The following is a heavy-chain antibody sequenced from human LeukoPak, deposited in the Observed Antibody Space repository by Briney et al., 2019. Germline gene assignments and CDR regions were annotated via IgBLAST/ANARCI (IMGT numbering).Heavy chain of an antibody. Sequence: SETLSLTCTVSGGSITSYYWSWIRQSAGKGLECFGYNHYTGSNNYNPSLKSRVTISVETFKNQFSLKLKSVTAADTGVYYCARGGYYGSGNDFRFDPWGQGTLVTVSS. V-gene: IGHV4-59*01. CDR1: GGSITSYY. CDR3: ARGGYYGSGNDFRFDP. D-gene: IGHD3-10*01. J-gene: IGHJ5*02. CDR2: NHYTGSN.